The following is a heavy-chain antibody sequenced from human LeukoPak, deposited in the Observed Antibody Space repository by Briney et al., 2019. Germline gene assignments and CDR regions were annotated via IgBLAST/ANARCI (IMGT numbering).Heavy chain of an antibody. Sequence: SVKVSCKPSGGTFSSYAISWVRQAPGQGLEWMGGTIPIFGTASSAQKFQGRVTITTDESTSTAYMYLSSLRSEDTAVYYCAREGVVTTRRGYYYMDVWGKGTTVTVSS. CDR3: AREGVVTTRRGYYYMDV. D-gene: IGHD4-11*01. CDR2: TIPIFGTA. J-gene: IGHJ6*03. CDR1: GGTFSSYA. V-gene: IGHV1-69*05.